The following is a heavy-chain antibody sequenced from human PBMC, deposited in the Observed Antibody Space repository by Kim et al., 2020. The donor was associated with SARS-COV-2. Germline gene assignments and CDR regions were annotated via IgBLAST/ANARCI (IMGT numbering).Heavy chain of an antibody. V-gene: IGHV3-23*01. D-gene: IGHD1-26*01. CDR2: ISGSGGST. CDR1: GFTFSSYA. J-gene: IGHJ4*02. Sequence: GGSLRLSCAASGFTFSSYAMSWVRQAPGKGLEWVSAISGSGGSTYYADSVKGRFTISRDNSKNTLYLQMNSLRAEDTAVYYCAKDLRGSYYVAKFDYWGQGTLVTVSS. CDR3: AKDLRGSYYVAKFDY.